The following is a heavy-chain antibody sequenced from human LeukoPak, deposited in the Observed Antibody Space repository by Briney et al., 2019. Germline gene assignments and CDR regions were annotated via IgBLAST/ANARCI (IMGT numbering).Heavy chain of an antibody. D-gene: IGHD2-2*01. Sequence: GRSLRLSCAASGFTFSSYGMHWVRQAPGKGLEWVAVISYDGSNKYYADSVKGRFTISRDNSKNTLYLQMNSLRAEDTAVYYCATDIVVVPAAHSDAFDIWGQGTMVTVSS. CDR1: GFTFSSYG. V-gene: IGHV3-30*03. J-gene: IGHJ3*02. CDR3: ATDIVVVPAAHSDAFDI. CDR2: ISYDGSNK.